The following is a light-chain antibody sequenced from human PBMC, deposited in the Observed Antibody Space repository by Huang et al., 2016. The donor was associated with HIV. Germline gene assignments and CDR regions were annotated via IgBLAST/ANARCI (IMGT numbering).Light chain of an antibody. V-gene: IGKV3-15*01. CDR1: QSVSSN. CDR3: QQYNNWPPGT. J-gene: IGKJ1*01. CDR2: GAF. Sequence: EIVMTQPPPTLSVSPGERATLSCRASQSVSSNLAWYQQKPGQAPRLLIYGAFTRATGIPARFSGSGSGTEFTLTISSLQSEDFAVYYCQQYNNWPPGTFGQGTKVEIK.